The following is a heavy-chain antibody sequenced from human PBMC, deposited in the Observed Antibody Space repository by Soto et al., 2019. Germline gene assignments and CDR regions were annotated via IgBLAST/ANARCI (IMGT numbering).Heavy chain of an antibody. CDR2: INHSGST. Sequence: PSETLSLTCAVYGGSFSCYYWSWIRQPPGKGLEWIGEINHSGSTNYNPSLKSRVTISVDTSKNQFSLKLSSVTAADTAVYYCAIPDYWGQGTQVTVPQ. CDR3: AIPDY. V-gene: IGHV4-34*01. J-gene: IGHJ4*02. CDR1: GGSFSCYY.